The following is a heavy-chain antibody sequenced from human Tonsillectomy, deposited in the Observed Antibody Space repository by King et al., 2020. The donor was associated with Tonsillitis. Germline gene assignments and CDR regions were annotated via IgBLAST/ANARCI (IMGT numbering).Heavy chain of an antibody. D-gene: IGHD1-1*01. V-gene: IGHV3-11*05. CDR1: GFTFSDYY. Sequence: VQLVESGGDLVKPGGSLRLSCVFSGFTFSDYYMGWVRQAPGKGLEWVSYLDGSGDYTYYADSVKGRFTIARDNAKDSLFLQINSLKAEDTAVYYCARWNEGFDYWGQGALVTVSA. J-gene: IGHJ4*02. CDR2: LDGSGDYT. CDR3: ARWNEGFDY.